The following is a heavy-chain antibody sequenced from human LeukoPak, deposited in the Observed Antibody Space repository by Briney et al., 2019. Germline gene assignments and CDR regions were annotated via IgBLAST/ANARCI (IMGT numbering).Heavy chain of an antibody. CDR1: GFTFSGSA. CDR3: TGNYYGSGSYADFDY. J-gene: IGHJ4*02. Sequence: GGSLRLSCAASGFTFSGSALHWVRQASGKGLEWVGRIRSTANGYATAYAASVKGRFTISRDDLKNTAYLQMDSLKTEDTAVYYCTGNYYGSGSYADFDYWGQGTLVTVSS. V-gene: IGHV3-73*01. D-gene: IGHD3-10*01. CDR2: IRSTANGYAT.